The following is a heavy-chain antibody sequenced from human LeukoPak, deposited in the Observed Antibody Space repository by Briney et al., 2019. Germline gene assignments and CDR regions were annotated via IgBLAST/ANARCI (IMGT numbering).Heavy chain of an antibody. CDR1: GFTFNNCA. CDR3: AKGVVSRTFSFDY. V-gene: IGHV3-23*01. D-gene: IGHD2-15*01. Sequence: GGSLRLSCAASGFTFNNCAMSWVRQAPGKGLEWVSAVSGSGDTFYANSVKGRFIISRDNSENTLYLQMNSLRAEDTAVYYCAKGVVSRTFSFDYWGRGILVTVSS. CDR2: VSGSGDT. J-gene: IGHJ4*02.